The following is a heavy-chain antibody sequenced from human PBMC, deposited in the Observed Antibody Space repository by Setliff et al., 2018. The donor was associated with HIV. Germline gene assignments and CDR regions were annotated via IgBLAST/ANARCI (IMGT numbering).Heavy chain of an antibody. D-gene: IGHD2-21*01. J-gene: IGHJ6*02. V-gene: IGHV4-39*01. Sequence: SETLSLTCTVSGGSISSSNYYWGWIRQPPGKGLEYIGSMHYSGSTYYNPSLKSRVTISVDTSKNQFSLKLSSVTAADTAVYYCARAPRTSGVVGYYYYYGMDVWGQGTTVTVSS. CDR2: MHYSGST. CDR1: GGSISSSNYY. CDR3: ARAPRTSGVVGYYYYYGMDV.